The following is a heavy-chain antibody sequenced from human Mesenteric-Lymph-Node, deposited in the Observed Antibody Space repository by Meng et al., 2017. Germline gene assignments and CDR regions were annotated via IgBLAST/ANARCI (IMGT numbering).Heavy chain of an antibody. Sequence: QVARVESGGGVVQPGRSLRLSCAASGFTFSSYAMHWVRQAPGKGLEWVAVISYDGSNKYYADSVKGRFTISRDNSKNTLYLQMNSLRAEDTAVYYCTGRQFDYWGQGTLVTVSS. J-gene: IGHJ4*02. CDR1: GFTFSSYA. V-gene: IGHV3-30*11. CDR3: TGRQFDY. D-gene: IGHD1-14*01. CDR2: ISYDGSNK.